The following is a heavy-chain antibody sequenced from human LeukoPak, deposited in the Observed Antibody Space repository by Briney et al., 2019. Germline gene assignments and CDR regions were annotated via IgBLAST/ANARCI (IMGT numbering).Heavy chain of an antibody. CDR1: GYSFTSYW. Sequence: GESLKISCKGSGYSFTSYWIGWVRQMPGKGLEWMGIIYPGDPDTRYSPSFQGQVTISADKSISTAYLQWSSLKASDTAMYYCARPQLYYDILTGYYDWYFDLWGRGTLVTVSS. CDR2: IYPGDPDT. D-gene: IGHD3-9*01. J-gene: IGHJ2*01. CDR3: ARPQLYYDILTGYYDWYFDL. V-gene: IGHV5-51*01.